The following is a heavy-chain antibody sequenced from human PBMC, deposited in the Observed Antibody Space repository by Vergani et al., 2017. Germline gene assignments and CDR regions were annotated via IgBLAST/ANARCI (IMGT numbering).Heavy chain of an antibody. Sequence: EVQLVESGGGLVQPGGSLRLSCAASGFTFSSYWMHWVRQAPGRGLVWVSRINSDGSSTSYEDSVKGRFTISSDNAKNTLYLQMNSLRVEDTAVYYCAKGRDGYGSSSWYFDLWGRGTLVTVSS. CDR1: GFTFSSYW. CDR3: AKGRDGYGSSSWYFDL. D-gene: IGHD6-6*01. CDR2: INSDGSST. J-gene: IGHJ2*01. V-gene: IGHV3-74*01.